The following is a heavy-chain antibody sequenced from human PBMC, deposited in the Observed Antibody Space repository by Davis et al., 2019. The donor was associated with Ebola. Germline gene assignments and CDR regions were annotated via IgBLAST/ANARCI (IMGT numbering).Heavy chain of an antibody. D-gene: IGHD2-21*01. CDR3: ARETMHCGGDCYDY. V-gene: IGHV3-48*03. J-gene: IGHJ4*02. CDR2: IDTSGATV. CDR1: RFTFSSYE. Sequence: GESLKISCVASRFTFSSYEMNWVRQAPGKGLEWLSYIDTSGATVYYAGSVKGRFIISRDNAKNSLYLQMNSLRADDTAVYYCARETMHCGGDCYDYWGQGTLVTVSS.